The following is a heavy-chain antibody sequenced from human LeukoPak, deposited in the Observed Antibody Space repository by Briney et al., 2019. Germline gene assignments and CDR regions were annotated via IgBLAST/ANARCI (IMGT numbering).Heavy chain of an antibody. CDR2: INTGGSST. CDR3: VRAGYRDDYNL. J-gene: IGHJ4*02. D-gene: IGHD5-24*01. Sequence: GGSLTLSCAASGFTFSTYWMDWVRQAPGKGLVWVSRINTGGSSTRYADSVKGRFTMSRDNAKNTLSLQISSLIAEATAFYYCVRAGYRDDYNLGGRGTVVTVSS. CDR1: GFTFSTYW. V-gene: IGHV3-74*01.